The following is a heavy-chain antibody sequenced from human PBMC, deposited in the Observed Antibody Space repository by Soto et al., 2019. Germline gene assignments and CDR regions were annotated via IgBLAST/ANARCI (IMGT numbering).Heavy chain of an antibody. CDR1: GFTFSSYA. CDR2: ISYDGSNK. CDR3: ARDYAAAGTDYYGMDV. Sequence: GGSLRLSCAASGFTFSSYAMPWVRQAPGKGLEWVAVISYDGSNKYYADSVKGRFTISRDNSKNTLYLQMNSLRAEDTAVYYCARDYAAAGTDYYGMDVWGQGTTVTVSS. J-gene: IGHJ6*02. D-gene: IGHD6-13*01. V-gene: IGHV3-30-3*01.